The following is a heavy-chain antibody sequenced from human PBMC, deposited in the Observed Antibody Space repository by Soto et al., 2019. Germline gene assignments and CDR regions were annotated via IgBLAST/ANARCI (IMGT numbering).Heavy chain of an antibody. V-gene: IGHV1-2*02. J-gene: IGHJ4*02. CDR1: GSTFTDYH. Sequence: XSGKVCCTTSGSTFTDYHMPLVRQAPGQGLECMGWINSNSGGTNYAQKFQGRVTMTMDTSISTAYMELSRLRSDDTAVYYRARHEDILTGSVDYWGQGTLVTVSS. CDR2: INSNSGGT. CDR3: ARHEDILTGSVDY. D-gene: IGHD3-9*01.